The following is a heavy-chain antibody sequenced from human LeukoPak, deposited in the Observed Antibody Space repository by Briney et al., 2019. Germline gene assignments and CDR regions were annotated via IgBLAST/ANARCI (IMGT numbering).Heavy chain of an antibody. J-gene: IGHJ4*02. V-gene: IGHV3-23*01. CDR2: LSGSGGST. CDR3: AKGLDSSGYSKYYFDS. Sequence: GGSLRLSCAASGFTFSSYAMSWVRQAPGKGLEWVSALSGSGGSTYYADSVKGRFTISRDNSQNTLSLQMNSLRAEDTAVYYCAKGLDSSGYSKYYFDSWGQGTLVTVSS. D-gene: IGHD3-22*01. CDR1: GFTFSSYA.